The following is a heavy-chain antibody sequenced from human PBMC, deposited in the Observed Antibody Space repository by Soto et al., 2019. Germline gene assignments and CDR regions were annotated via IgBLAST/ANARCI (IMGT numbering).Heavy chain of an antibody. V-gene: IGHV4-59*01. CDR2: ISNSGST. D-gene: IGHD1-26*01. CDR1: GGSISSFH. CDR3: ARGVVGASTGFQH. Sequence: KTSETLSLTCTVSGGSISSFHWSWIRQPPGKGLEWIGFISNSGSTNYNPSLKSRVTISLDTSKNQFSLKLGSVSAADTAVYYCARGVVGASTGFQHWGQGTLVTVSS. J-gene: IGHJ1*01.